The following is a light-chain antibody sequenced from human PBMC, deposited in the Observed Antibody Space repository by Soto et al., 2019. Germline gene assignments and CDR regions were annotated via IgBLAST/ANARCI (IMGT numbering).Light chain of an antibody. CDR1: QSVSSN. Sequence: EIVLTQSPATLSVSPGERATLSCRASQSVSSNLAWYQQKPGQTPKLLIYVASTRATGIPARFSGSGSGTDFTLTISSLQSEEFAVYYCQQYNVWPLTFGGGTKVEFK. J-gene: IGKJ4*01. CDR2: VAS. CDR3: QQYNVWPLT. V-gene: IGKV3-15*01.